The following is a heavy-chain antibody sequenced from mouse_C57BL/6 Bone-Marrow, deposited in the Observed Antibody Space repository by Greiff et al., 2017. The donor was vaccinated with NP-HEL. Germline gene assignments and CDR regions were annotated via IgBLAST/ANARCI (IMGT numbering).Heavy chain of an antibody. V-gene: IGHV1-62-2*01. D-gene: IGHD1-1*01. Sequence: QVQLKESGAELVKPGASVKLSCKASGYTFTEYTIHWVKQRSGQGLEWIGWFYPGSGSIKYNEKFKDKATLTADKSSSTVYMELSRLTSEDSAVYFCARHGITTVVAIYYFDYWGQGTTLTVSS. J-gene: IGHJ2*01. CDR3: ARHGITTVVAIYYFDY. CDR1: GYTFTEYT. CDR2: FYPGSGSI.